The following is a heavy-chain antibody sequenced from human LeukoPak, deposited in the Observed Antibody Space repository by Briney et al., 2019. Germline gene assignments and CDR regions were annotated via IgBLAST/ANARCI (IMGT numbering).Heavy chain of an antibody. CDR2: ISWDGGST. J-gene: IGHJ6*03. CDR3: AKGKQPPGYGDYPTTYYYYYMDV. V-gene: IGHV3-43*01. CDR1: GFTFDDYT. Sequence: GGTLRLSCAASGFTFDDYTMHWVRQAPGKGLEWVSLISWDGGSTYYADSVKGRFTISRDNSKNSLYLQMNSLRTEDTALYYCAKGKQPPGYGDYPTTYYYYYMDVWGKGTTVTVSS. D-gene: IGHD4-17*01.